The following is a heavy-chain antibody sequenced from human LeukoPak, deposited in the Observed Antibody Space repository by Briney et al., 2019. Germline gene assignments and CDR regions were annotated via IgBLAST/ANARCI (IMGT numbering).Heavy chain of an antibody. J-gene: IGHJ4*02. CDR2: INHSGST. D-gene: IGHD3-10*01. CDR1: VESFSVHY. Sequence: PSETLSLTSAVHVESFSVHYWTSIRRPPGEGLGWIGEINHSGSTTSKPSLNNRVTISVDTSKNQFSLKLTSVTAEDTAVYYCARPRYGSGSLDSWGQGTLVTVSS. CDR3: ARPRYGSGSLDS. V-gene: IGHV4-34*01.